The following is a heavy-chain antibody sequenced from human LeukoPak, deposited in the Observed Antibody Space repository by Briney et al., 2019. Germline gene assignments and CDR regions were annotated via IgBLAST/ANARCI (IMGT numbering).Heavy chain of an antibody. V-gene: IGHV3-7*01. CDR2: IKQDGTEK. J-gene: IGHJ4*02. Sequence: GGSLRLSCAASGFTFTNYWMSWVRQAPGKGLDWVATIKQDGTEKYYVDSVKGRFTISRDNAKNSLFLQMNSLRAEDTAVYYCARDRSTDFWSGYYTNYFDYWGQGTLVTVSS. CDR3: ARDRSTDFWSGYYTNYFDY. CDR1: GFTFTNYW. D-gene: IGHD3-3*01.